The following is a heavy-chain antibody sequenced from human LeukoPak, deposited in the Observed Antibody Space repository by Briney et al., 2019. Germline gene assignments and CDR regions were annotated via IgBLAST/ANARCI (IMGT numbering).Heavy chain of an antibody. Sequence: AAVKVSCKASGYTFTSYGITWMRQAPGQGLEWMGWISANNGDTDYQQKFQGRVTMTTDTYTTAAYMELRSLRSDDTATYYCARESHIKREDYWGQGTLVTVSS. D-gene: IGHD1-14*01. CDR3: ARESHIKREDY. CDR1: GYTFTSYG. CDR2: ISANNGDT. V-gene: IGHV1-18*01. J-gene: IGHJ4*02.